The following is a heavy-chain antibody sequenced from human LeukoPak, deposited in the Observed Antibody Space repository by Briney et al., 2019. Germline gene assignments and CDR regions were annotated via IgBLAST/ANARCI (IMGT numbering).Heavy chain of an antibody. J-gene: IGHJ4*02. D-gene: IGHD2-15*01. CDR2: IYNSGTT. CDR1: GFFVGNNH. CDR3: AGYGGSSF. Sequence: GGSLRLSCAVSGFFVGNNHLAWVRQAPGKGRECVSTIYNSGTTFFADSVKGRFTIFRDNSKNTVYLQMNNLRVEDTAMYYCAGYGGSSFWGQGTLVTVSS. V-gene: IGHV3-66*01.